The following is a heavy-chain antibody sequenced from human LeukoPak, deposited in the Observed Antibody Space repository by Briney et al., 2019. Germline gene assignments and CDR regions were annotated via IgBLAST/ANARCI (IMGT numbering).Heavy chain of an antibody. D-gene: IGHD6-19*01. Sequence: SETLSLTCVVYGGSFSGYYWSWIRQPPGKGLEWIGEINHSGSTNYNPSLKSRVTISVDTSKNQFSLKLSSVTAADTAVYYCARVRSSGWYGLTYFDYWGQGTLVTVSS. V-gene: IGHV4-34*01. CDR3: ARVRSSGWYGLTYFDY. J-gene: IGHJ4*02. CDR1: GGSFSGYY. CDR2: INHSGST.